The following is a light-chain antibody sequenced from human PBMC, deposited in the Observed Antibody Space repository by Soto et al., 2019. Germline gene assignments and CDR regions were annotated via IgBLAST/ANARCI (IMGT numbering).Light chain of an antibody. CDR2: SDN. Sequence: QSVLTQPPSVTGAPGQRVTISCTWNNSNIGTGYGVHWYQQFPGIAPRLLTYSDNNRPSGVPDRCSGSKSGTSASLAITGIQAEDDAEHSCPSYASSRFGLMFGGGTELTVL. CDR1: NSNIGTGYG. J-gene: IGLJ3*02. V-gene: IGLV1-40*01. CDR3: PSYASSRFGLM.